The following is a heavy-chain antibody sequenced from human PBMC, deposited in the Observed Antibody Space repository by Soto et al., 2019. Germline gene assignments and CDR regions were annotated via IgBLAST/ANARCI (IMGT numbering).Heavy chain of an antibody. CDR2: IYYSGST. CDR3: ARLVTFYYDYVCGFDP. J-gene: IGHJ5*02. CDR1: GGSISSSSYY. D-gene: IGHD3-16*01. V-gene: IGHV4-39*01. Sequence: GTLYITFTVSGGSISSSSYYGGWIRQPPGKGLEWIGSIYYSGSTYYNPSLKSRVTISVDTSKNQFSLKLRSVTAADTAVYYCARLVTFYYDYVCGFDPWGQGTLVTVSS.